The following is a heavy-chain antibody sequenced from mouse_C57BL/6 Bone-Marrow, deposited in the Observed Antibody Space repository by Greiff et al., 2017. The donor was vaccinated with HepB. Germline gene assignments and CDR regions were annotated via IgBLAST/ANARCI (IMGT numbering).Heavy chain of an antibody. CDR1: GYTFTDYE. Sequence: QVQLQQSGAELVRPGASVTLSCKASGYTFTDYEMHWVKQTPVHGLEWIGAIDPETGGTAYNQKFKGKARLTADKSSSTAYMELRSLTSEDSAVYYCTRCGRDYWGQGTTLTVSS. D-gene: IGHD1-1*01. J-gene: IGHJ2*01. CDR2: IDPETGGT. V-gene: IGHV1-15*01. CDR3: TRCGRDY.